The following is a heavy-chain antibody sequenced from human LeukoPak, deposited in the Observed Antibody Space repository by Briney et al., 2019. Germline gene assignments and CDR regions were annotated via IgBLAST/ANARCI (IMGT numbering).Heavy chain of an antibody. D-gene: IGHD4/OR15-4a*01. CDR1: GFAFFNYA. Sequence: QPGGSLRLSCTASGFAFFNYAMSWVRQAPGKGLEWVSGISGSGDNTYYADSVKGRFTISRDSSKNTLYLQMNSLRADDTAVYYCASSYGGNYYLSYWGQGTLVTVSS. V-gene: IGHV3-23*01. J-gene: IGHJ4*02. CDR2: ISGSGDNT. CDR3: ASSYGGNYYLSY.